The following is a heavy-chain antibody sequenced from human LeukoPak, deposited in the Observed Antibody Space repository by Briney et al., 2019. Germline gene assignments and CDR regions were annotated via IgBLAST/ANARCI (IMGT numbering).Heavy chain of an antibody. V-gene: IGHV4-34*01. Sequence: SETLSLTCAVYGGSFSGYYWDWIRQPPGKGLEWIGEINHSGSTNYNPSLKSRVTISVDTSKNQFSLKLSSVTAADTAVYYCARGRRIAVAGRGYAFDIWGQGTMVTVSS. CDR1: GGSFSGYY. CDR3: ARGRRIAVAGRGYAFDI. J-gene: IGHJ3*02. D-gene: IGHD6-19*01. CDR2: INHSGST.